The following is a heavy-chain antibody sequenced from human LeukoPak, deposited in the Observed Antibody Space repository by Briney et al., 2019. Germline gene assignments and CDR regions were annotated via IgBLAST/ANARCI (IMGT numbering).Heavy chain of an antibody. CDR3: ARAPWD. Sequence: PGGSLRLSCAASGFTFDDYGMSWVRQAPGKGLEWVANIKQDGSEKYYVDSVKGRFTISRDNAKNSLYLQMNSLRAEDTAAYYCARAPWDWGQGTLVTVSS. J-gene: IGHJ4*02. CDR1: GFTFDDYG. V-gene: IGHV3-7*01. CDR2: IKQDGSEK. D-gene: IGHD1-26*01.